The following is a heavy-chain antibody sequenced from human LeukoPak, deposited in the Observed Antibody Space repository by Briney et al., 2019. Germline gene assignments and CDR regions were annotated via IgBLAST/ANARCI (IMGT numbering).Heavy chain of an antibody. CDR2: INWNGGST. J-gene: IGHJ6*02. D-gene: IGHD5-24*01. CDR1: GFTFDDYG. CDR3: ARSRRDNYYYYYGMDV. Sequence: GGSLRLSCAASGFTFDDYGMSWVRQAPGKGLEWVSGINWNGGSTGYADSVKGRFTISRDNARNSLYLQMNSLRAEDTAVYYCARSRRDNYYYYYGMDVWGQGTTVTVSS. V-gene: IGHV3-20*04.